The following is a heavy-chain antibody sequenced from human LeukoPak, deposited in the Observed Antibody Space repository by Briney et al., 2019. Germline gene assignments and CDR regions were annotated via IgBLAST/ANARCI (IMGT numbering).Heavy chain of an antibody. CDR1: GYTFTSYY. CDR3: ARGRHSSGWPTRGYFQH. J-gene: IGHJ1*01. V-gene: IGHV1-46*01. CDR2: INPSGGST. D-gene: IGHD6-19*01. Sequence: GASVKVSCKASGYTFTSYYMHWVRQAPGQGLEWMGIINPSGGSTSYAQKFQGRVTMTRDTSTSTVYMELSSLRSEDTAVYYCARGRHSSGWPTRGYFQHWGQGTLVTVSS.